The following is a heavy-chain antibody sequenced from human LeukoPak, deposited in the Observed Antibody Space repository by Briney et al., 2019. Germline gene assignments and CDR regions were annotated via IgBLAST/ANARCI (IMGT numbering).Heavy chain of an antibody. CDR3: ARAEKDIVVVVAATPLDY. D-gene: IGHD2-15*01. CDR2: IYPGDSDT. Sequence: GESLKISCKGSGYSFTSYWIGWVRQMPGKGLEWMGIIYPGDSDTRYSPSFQGQVTISADKSISTAYLQWSSLKASDTAMYYCARAEKDIVVVVAATPLDYWGQGTLVTVSS. V-gene: IGHV5-51*01. J-gene: IGHJ4*02. CDR1: GYSFTSYW.